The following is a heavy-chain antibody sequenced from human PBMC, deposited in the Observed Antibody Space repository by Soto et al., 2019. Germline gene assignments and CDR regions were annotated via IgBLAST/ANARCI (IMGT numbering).Heavy chain of an antibody. CDR1: GFTFSSYA. J-gene: IGHJ2*01. D-gene: IGHD5-18*01. V-gene: IGHV3-30-3*01. Sequence: GGSLRLSCAASGFTFSSYAMHWVRQAPGKGLEWVAVIPYDGSNKYYADSVKGRFTISRDNSKNTLYLQMNSLRAEDTAVYYCARDPLGFTAMVLWYFDRWGRGTLVTVSS. CDR3: ARDPLGFTAMVLWYFDR. CDR2: IPYDGSNK.